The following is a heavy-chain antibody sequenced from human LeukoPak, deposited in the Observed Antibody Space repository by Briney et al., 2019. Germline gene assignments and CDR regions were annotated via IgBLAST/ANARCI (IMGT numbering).Heavy chain of an antibody. D-gene: IGHD5-18*01. CDR2: INWNGGST. Sequence: PGGSLRLSCAASGFTFDDYAMSWVRQAPGKGLEWVSGINWNGGSTGYADSVKGRFTISRDNAKNSLYLQMNSLRAEDTALYYCARRASYSYGLAIDYWGQGTLVTVSS. V-gene: IGHV3-20*04. CDR3: ARRASYSYGLAIDY. J-gene: IGHJ4*02. CDR1: GFTFDDYA.